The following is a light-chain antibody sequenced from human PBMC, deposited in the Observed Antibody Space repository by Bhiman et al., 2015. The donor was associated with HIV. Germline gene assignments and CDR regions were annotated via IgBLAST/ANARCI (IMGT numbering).Light chain of an antibody. V-gene: IGLV2-14*03. CDR3: TSLTSSLTYV. CDR2: DVT. Sequence: QSALTQPASVSGSPGQWITISCTGTSSDVGGYDFVSWYQQHPGKAPKLMIYDVTNRPSGVSNRFSGSKSGNTASLTISGLQAEDEADYYCTSLTSSLTYVFGTGTNVTVL. CDR1: SSDVGGYDF. J-gene: IGLJ1*01.